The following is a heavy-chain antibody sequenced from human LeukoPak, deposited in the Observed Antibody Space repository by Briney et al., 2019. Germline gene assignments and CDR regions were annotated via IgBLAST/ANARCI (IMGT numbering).Heavy chain of an antibody. CDR3: ARRRYDYVWGSYRPLDY. V-gene: IGHV4-34*01. CDR1: GGSFSAHF. D-gene: IGHD3-16*02. J-gene: IGHJ4*02. CDR2: INHSGST. Sequence: PSETLSLTCAVFGGSFSAHFWSWIRQPPGKGLEWIGEINHSGSTNYNPSLKSRVTISVDTSKNQFSLKLSSVTAADTAVYYCARRRYDYVWGSYRPLDYWGQGTLVTVSS.